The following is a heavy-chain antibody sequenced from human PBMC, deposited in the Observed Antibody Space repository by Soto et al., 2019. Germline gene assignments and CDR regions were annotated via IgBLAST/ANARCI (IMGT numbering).Heavy chain of an antibody. CDR3: ARDRSYYYDSSGYPFDY. V-gene: IGHV1-2*06. CDR1: GYTFIGYY. D-gene: IGHD3-22*01. J-gene: IGHJ4*02. CDR2: INPRSGDT. Sequence: QVPLVQSGAEVKKPGASVKVSCKASGYTFIGYYIHWVRQAPGQGLEWMGRINPRSGDTTYAQKFQGRLTMTRDTSISTAYMELSSLRSDDTAVYYCARDRSYYYDSSGYPFDYWGQGSLVTVSS.